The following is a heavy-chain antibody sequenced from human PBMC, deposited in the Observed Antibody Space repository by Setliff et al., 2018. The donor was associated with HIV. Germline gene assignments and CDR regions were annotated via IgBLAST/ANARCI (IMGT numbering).Heavy chain of an antibody. Sequence: ASVKVSCKASGYTFINYHITWVRQAPGQGLEWVGSITASTVNTNYTQGRVTMTTDISTSTTLSLDTSKNQLSLKLTSVVAADTGLYFCARGRDASTWYLSHFYSYYYLDVWGNGTTVTVSS. CDR2: ITASTVNT. CDR3: VAADTGLYFCARGRDASTWYLSHFYSYYYLDV. CDR1: GYTFINYH. J-gene: IGHJ6*03. V-gene: IGHV1-18*01. D-gene: IGHD6-13*01.